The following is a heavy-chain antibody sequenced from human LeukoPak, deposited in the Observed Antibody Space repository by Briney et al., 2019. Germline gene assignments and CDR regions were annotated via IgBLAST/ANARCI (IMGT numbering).Heavy chain of an antibody. J-gene: IGHJ4*02. CDR3: AGGGYTYGLY. CDR2: INRDGSST. Sequence: GGSLRLSCAVSGFTFSSYWMHWVRQAPGKGLVWVSRINRDGSSTSYADSVKRGFTISRDNTKNTLHLQMNSLRAEDTAVYYCAGGGYTYGLYWGQGDLVTVSS. D-gene: IGHD5-18*01. CDR1: GFTFSSYW. V-gene: IGHV3-74*01.